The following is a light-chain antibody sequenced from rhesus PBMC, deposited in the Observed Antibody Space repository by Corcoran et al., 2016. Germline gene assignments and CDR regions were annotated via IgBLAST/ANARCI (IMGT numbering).Light chain of an antibody. Sequence: DIQMSQSPSSLSASVGDRVTITCRASQGISSYLNWYQQKPGKAPNLLIYYANSLASGGPSRFSGSGSGTEITLTISSLQPEDFATYYCQQGNSNPYSFGQGTKVEIK. CDR2: YAN. V-gene: IGKV1-32*02. CDR3: QQGNSNPYS. J-gene: IGKJ2*01. CDR1: QGISSY.